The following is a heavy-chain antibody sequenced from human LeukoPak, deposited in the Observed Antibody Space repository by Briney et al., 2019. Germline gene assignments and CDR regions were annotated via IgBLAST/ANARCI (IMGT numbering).Heavy chain of an antibody. D-gene: IGHD4-17*01. CDR3: ARAHGDLYFDY. CDR1: GGSFSGYY. J-gene: IGHJ4*02. V-gene: IGHV4-34*01. Sequence: PSETLSLTCAVYGGSFSGYYWSWIRQPPGKGLEWIGEINHSGSTNYNPSLKSRVTISVDTSKNQFSLKLRSVTAADTAVYYCARAHGDLYFDYWGQGTLVTVSS. CDR2: INHSGST.